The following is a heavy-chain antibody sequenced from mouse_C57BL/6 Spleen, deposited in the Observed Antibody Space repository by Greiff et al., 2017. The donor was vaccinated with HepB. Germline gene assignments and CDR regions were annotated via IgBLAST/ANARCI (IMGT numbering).Heavy chain of an antibody. J-gene: IGHJ4*01. Sequence: QVQLQQPGAELVMPGASVKLSCKASGYTFTSYWMHWVKQRPGQGLEWIGEIDPSDSYTNYNQKFKGKSTLTVDKSSSTAYMQLSSLTSEDSAVYYCARRGLTGSYAMDYWGQGTSVTVSS. CDR3: ARRGLTGSYAMDY. CDR2: IDPSDSYT. CDR1: GYTFTSYW. D-gene: IGHD4-1*01. V-gene: IGHV1-69*01.